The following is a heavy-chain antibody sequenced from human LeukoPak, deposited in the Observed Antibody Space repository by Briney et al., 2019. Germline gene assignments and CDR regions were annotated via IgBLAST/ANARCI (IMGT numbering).Heavy chain of an antibody. Sequence: GGSLRLSCAASGFTFSSYAMSWVRQAPGKGLEWVSAISGSGGSTYYADSVKGRFTISRDNSKNTLYLQMNSLRAEDTAVYYCAKVKDKRITIFGVVIRSFYFDYWGQGTLVTVSS. CDR2: ISGSGGST. CDR1: GFTFSSYA. V-gene: IGHV3-23*01. CDR3: AKVKDKRITIFGVVIRSFYFDY. J-gene: IGHJ4*02. D-gene: IGHD3-3*01.